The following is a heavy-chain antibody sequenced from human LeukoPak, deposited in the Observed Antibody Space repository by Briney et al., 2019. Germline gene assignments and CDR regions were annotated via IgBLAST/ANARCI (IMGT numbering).Heavy chain of an antibody. D-gene: IGHD3-3*01. J-gene: IGHJ4*02. CDR2: VYYSGST. Sequence: PSETLSLTCTVSGGSIRYSSYYWGWIRQPPGKGLEWIGSVYYSGSTYSNPSLKSRVTIFVDTSKNQFSLKLTSVTAADTGVYYCARLNNEFWYRGQGTLVTVSS. CDR1: GGSIRYSSYY. CDR3: ARLNNEFWY. V-gene: IGHV4-39*01.